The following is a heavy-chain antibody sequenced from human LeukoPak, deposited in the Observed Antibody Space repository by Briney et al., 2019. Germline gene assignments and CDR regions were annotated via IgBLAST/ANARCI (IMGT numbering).Heavy chain of an antibody. Sequence: GGSLRLSCAASRFTFSDFYMSWIRQAPGKGLEWISYISNSGTTIYYADSVKGRFTISRDNAKNSLYLQMNSLRAEDTAVYYCARALEYYDSSSFNYWGQGTLVTVSS. D-gene: IGHD3-22*01. CDR1: RFTFSDFY. CDR2: ISNSGTTI. J-gene: IGHJ4*02. CDR3: ARALEYYDSSSFNY. V-gene: IGHV3-11*04.